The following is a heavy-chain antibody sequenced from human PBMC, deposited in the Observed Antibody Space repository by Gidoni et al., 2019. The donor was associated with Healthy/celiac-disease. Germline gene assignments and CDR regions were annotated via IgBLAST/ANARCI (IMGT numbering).Heavy chain of an antibody. J-gene: IGHJ2*01. CDR1: GFSLSNARMG. Sequence: QVTLKESGPVLVKPTETLTLTCPVSGFSLSNARMGVSWIRQPPGKALEWLAHIFSNDEKSYSTSLKSRLTISKDTSKSQVVLTMTNMDPVDTATYYCARTITIFGVGQPRYFDLWGRGTLVTVSS. CDR3: ARTITIFGVGQPRYFDL. V-gene: IGHV2-26*01. CDR2: IFSNDEK. D-gene: IGHD3-3*01.